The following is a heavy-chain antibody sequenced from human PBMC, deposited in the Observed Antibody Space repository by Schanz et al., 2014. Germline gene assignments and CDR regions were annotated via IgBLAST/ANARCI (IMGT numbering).Heavy chain of an antibody. CDR2: ISWNSGSI. V-gene: IGHV3-9*01. Sequence: EVQLVESGGGLVQPGRSLRLSCAASGFTFDDYAMHWVRQAPGKGLEWVSGISWNSGSIGYADSVKGRFTISRDDAKNSLDLAMNSLRAEETALYYCAKDRHNRVNRVGYYYGMDVWGQGTTVTVSS. D-gene: IGHD3-16*01. J-gene: IGHJ6*02. CDR1: GFTFDDYA. CDR3: AKDRHNRVNRVGYYYGMDV.